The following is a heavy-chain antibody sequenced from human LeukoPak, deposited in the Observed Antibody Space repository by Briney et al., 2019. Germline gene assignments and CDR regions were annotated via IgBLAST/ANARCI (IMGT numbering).Heavy chain of an antibody. J-gene: IGHJ5*02. CDR2: ISSSGSTI. Sequence: GGSLRLSRAASGFTFSSYEMNWVRQAPGKGLEWVSYISSSGSTIYYADSVKGRFTISRDNAKNSLYLQMNSLRAEDTAVYYCARVPPGDTMVRGAHFDPWGQGTLVTVSS. CDR3: ARVPPGDTMVRGAHFDP. CDR1: GFTFSSYE. D-gene: IGHD3-10*01. V-gene: IGHV3-48*03.